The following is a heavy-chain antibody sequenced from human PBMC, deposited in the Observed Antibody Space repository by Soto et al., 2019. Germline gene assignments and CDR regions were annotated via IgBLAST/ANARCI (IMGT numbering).Heavy chain of an antibody. CDR1: GFTFSSYG. CDR2: IWYDGSNK. Sequence: PGGSLRLSCAVSGFTFSSYGMHWVRQAPGKGLEWVAVIWYDGSNKYYADSVKGRFTISRDDSKNTLYLQLNSLRAEDTAVYYCARETGGTLYGMDFRGQGTTVTVSS. J-gene: IGHJ6*02. V-gene: IGHV3-33*01. CDR3: ARETGGTLYGMDF. D-gene: IGHD7-27*01.